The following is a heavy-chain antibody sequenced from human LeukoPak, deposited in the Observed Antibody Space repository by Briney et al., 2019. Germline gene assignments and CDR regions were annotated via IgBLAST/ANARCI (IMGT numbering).Heavy chain of an antibody. Sequence: GGSLRLSCAASGFTFTNYNMNWVRQAPGKGLEWVSYISSSSSIIYYADSVKGRFTISRDNAKNSLYLQMNSLRAEDTAVYYCARRSSGFSCSDYWGQGTLVTVSS. CDR3: ARRSSGFSCSDY. V-gene: IGHV3-48*04. CDR1: GFTFTNYN. CDR2: ISSSSSII. J-gene: IGHJ4*02. D-gene: IGHD2-15*01.